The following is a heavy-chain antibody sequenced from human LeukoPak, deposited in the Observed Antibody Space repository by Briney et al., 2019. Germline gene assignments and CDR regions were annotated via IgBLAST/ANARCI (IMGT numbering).Heavy chain of an antibody. V-gene: IGHV4-4*07. Sequence: PSETLSLTCTVSGGSISSYYWNWIRQPAGKGLEWIGRIYSSGSTNYNPSLKSRVTTSVDTSKNQFSLKLSSVTAADTAVYYCARDQRTYYYDSSGNPLYYFDLWGQGTLVTVSS. J-gene: IGHJ4*02. D-gene: IGHD3-22*01. CDR1: GGSISSYY. CDR2: IYSSGST. CDR3: ARDQRTYYYDSSGNPLYYFDL.